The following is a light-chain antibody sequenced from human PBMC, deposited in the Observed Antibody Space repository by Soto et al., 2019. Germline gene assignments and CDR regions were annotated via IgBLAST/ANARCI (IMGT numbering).Light chain of an antibody. J-gene: IGKJ1*01. V-gene: IGKV3-20*01. CDR2: GAS. CDR3: QQYGSSPQT. CDR1: QSVSSSY. Sequence: EIVLTQSPGALSLSPGERATLSCGASQSVSSSYLAWYQQKPGQAPRLLIYGASTRATGIPDRFSGRGSGTDFTLTISRLEPEDFAVYYCQQYGSSPQTFGQGTKVEIK.